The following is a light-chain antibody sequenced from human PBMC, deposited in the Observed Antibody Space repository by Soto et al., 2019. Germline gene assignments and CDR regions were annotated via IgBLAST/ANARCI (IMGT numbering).Light chain of an antibody. Sequence: IQITKSPSSLSAPVVGRVTITCRTSQTINNYLNWYQQKPGRAPKLLIYAAYNLQSGVPSRFSGSGSGTDFTLAISALQPDDFATYFCQKTYSIPLTCGGGNKGDIK. CDR1: QTINNY. CDR3: QKTYSIPLT. CDR2: AAY. V-gene: IGKV1-39*01. J-gene: IGKJ4*01.